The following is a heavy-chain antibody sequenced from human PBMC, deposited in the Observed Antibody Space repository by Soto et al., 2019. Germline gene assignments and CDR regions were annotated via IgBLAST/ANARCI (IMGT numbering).Heavy chain of an antibody. V-gene: IGHV1-69*04. Sequence: SVKVSCKASGYTFTSYGFSWVRQDPGQGLEWMGRIIPILGIANYAQKFQGRVTITADKSTSTAYMELSSLRSEDTAVYYCARDPKILGGASSYNWFDPWGQGTLVTVSS. CDR1: GYTFTSYG. J-gene: IGHJ5*02. CDR3: ARDPKILGGASSYNWFDP. D-gene: IGHD6-6*01. CDR2: IIPILGIA.